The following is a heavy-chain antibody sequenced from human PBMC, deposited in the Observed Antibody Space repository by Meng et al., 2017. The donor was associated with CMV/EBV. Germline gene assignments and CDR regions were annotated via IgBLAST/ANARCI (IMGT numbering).Heavy chain of an antibody. CDR1: GFTFSSYS. CDR2: ISSSGSYI. Sequence: GESLKISCAASGFTFSSYSMNWVRQAPGKGLEWVSSISSSGSYIYYADSVKGRFTISRDNAKNSLYLQMNSLRAEDTAVYYCARGRPFDPWGQGTLVTVSS. CDR3: ARGRPFDP. V-gene: IGHV3-21*01. J-gene: IGHJ5*02.